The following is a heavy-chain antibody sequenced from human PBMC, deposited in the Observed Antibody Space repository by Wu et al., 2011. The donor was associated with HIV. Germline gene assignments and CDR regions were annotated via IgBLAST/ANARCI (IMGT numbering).Heavy chain of an antibody. Sequence: QVQLVQSGAEMKKPGSSVKVSCKTSGGTFNSYAFSWVRQAPGQGLEWMGRIIPMFQTSNYAQRFKDRLIITADDSTTPDSTTVYMELSSLTSEDTAAYFCARQHCSSSSCPGLWTYGVQGTLVHRLL. CDR1: GGTFNSYA. V-gene: IGHV1-69*15. J-gene: IGHJ4*02. D-gene: IGHD3/OR15-3a*01. CDR3: ARQHCSSSSCPGLWTY. CDR2: IIPMFQTS.